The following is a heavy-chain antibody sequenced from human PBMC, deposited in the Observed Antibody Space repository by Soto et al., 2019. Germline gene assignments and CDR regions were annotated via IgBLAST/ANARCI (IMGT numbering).Heavy chain of an antibody. CDR1: GGSINSADYY. CDR3: ARVLESYSYDSSGYYIFDD. V-gene: IGHV4-30-4*01. Sequence: QVHLQESGPGLVKPSQTLSLACTVSGGSINSADYYWSWIRQPPGKGLEWIGYIYYSGSTYYNPSLNSRVTISLDTSKNQFSLKLSSVTAADTAVYYCARVLESYSYDSSGYYIFDDWGQGTLVTVSS. CDR2: IYYSGST. D-gene: IGHD3-22*01. J-gene: IGHJ4*02.